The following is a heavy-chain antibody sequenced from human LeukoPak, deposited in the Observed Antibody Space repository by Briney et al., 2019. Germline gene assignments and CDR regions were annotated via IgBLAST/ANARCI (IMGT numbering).Heavy chain of an antibody. D-gene: IGHD6-13*01. CDR2: IDPSDSYT. J-gene: IGHJ4*02. CDR3: ARSVSSSSWYTAPYYFDY. V-gene: IGHV5-10-1*01. CDR1: GYSFTSYW. Sequence: GESLKISCKGSGYSFTSYWISWVRQMPGKGLEWMGRIDPSDSYTNYSPSFQGHVTISADKSISTAYLQWSSLEASDTAMYYCARSVSSSSWYTAPYYFDYWGQGTLVTVSS.